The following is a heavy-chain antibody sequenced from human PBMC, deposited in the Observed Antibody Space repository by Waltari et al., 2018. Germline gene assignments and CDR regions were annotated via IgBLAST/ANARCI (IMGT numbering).Heavy chain of an antibody. CDR2: ISYDGSNK. Sequence: QLQLVESGGGVVQPGRSLRLSCAASGFTFSSYGMHWVRQAPGKGLEWVAVISYDGSNKYYADSVKGRFTISRDNSKNTLYLQMNSLRAEDTAVYYCAKSSRGGYWGQGTLVTVSS. J-gene: IGHJ4*02. CDR3: AKSSRGGY. CDR1: GFTFSSYG. D-gene: IGHD3-10*01. V-gene: IGHV3-30*18.